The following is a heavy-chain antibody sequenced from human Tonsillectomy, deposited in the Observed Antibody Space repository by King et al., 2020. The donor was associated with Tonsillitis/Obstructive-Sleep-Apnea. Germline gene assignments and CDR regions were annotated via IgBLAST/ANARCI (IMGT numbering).Heavy chain of an antibody. CDR2: ISPNSGGT. CDR3: ARERDYYFDH. Sequence: QLVQSGAAVRKPGASVKVSCKASGYPFSGYYMHWVRQAPGQGLEWMGRISPNSGGTRYSQKFQGRISMTGDRSITTAFMELSRLRSDDTAVYFCARERDYYFDHWGQGSLVTVSS. V-gene: IGHV1-2*06. CDR1: GYPFSGYY. J-gene: IGHJ4*02.